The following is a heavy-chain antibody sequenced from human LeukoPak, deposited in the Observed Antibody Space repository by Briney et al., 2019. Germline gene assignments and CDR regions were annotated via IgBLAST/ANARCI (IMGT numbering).Heavy chain of an antibody. CDR3: ARDNSVGDNAWWFDP. CDR2: IIPIFGAA. CDR1: GDTFSSYA. J-gene: IGHJ5*02. D-gene: IGHD1-26*01. Sequence: GASVKVSCKASGDTFSSYAIAWVRQAPGQGLEWMGGIIPIFGAANYAQKFQGRVTITADKSTTTVQMELSSLRSEDTAVYYCARDNSVGDNAWWFDPWGQGTLVTVSS. V-gene: IGHV1-69*06.